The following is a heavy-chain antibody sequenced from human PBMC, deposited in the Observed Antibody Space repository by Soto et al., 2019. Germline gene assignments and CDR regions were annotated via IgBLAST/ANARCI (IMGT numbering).Heavy chain of an antibody. CDR3: AKDNMIRGVIGGAYFDY. J-gene: IGHJ4*02. V-gene: IGHV3-30*18. D-gene: IGHD3-10*01. CDR1: GFTFNIYD. CDR2: ISYDGSNK. Sequence: PWGSLLLSCTASGFTFNIYDMDWVRHAPGGGLEWVAVISYDGSNKYYADSVKGRFTISRDNSKNALYLQMNSLRAEDTAVYYCAKDNMIRGVIGGAYFDYWRKGDLVTVSS.